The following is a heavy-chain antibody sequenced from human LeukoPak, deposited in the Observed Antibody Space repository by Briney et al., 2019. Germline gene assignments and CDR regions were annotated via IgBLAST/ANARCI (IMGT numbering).Heavy chain of an antibody. CDR3: ARGRYSSSWGVDP. CDR2: ISSSSSYI. V-gene: IGHV3-21*01. Sequence: GGSLRLSCAASGFTFSSYSMNWVRQAPGKGLEWVSSISSSSSYIYYADSVKGRFTISRDNAKNSLYLQMNSLRAEETAVYYCARGRYSSSWGVDPWGQGTLVTVSS. CDR1: GFTFSSYS. D-gene: IGHD6-13*01. J-gene: IGHJ5*02.